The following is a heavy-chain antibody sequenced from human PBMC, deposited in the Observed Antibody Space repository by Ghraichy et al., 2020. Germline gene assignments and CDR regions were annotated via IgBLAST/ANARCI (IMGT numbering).Heavy chain of an antibody. CDR1: GGTFSSYA. CDR3: ASRARDFDY. Sequence: SVKVSCKASGGTFSSYAISWVRQAPGQGLEWMGRIIPILGIANYAQKFQGRVTITADKSTSTAYMELSSLRSEDTTVYYCASRARDFDYWGQGTLVTVSS. CDR2: IIPILGIA. D-gene: IGHD3-10*01. J-gene: IGHJ4*02. V-gene: IGHV1-69*04.